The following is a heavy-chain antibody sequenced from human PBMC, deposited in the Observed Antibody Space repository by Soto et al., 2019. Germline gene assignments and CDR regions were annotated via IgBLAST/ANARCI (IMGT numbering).Heavy chain of an antibody. J-gene: IGHJ6*02. V-gene: IGHV1-69*12. CDR1: GGTFSSYA. CDR2: IIPIFGTA. D-gene: IGHD1-20*01. Sequence: QVQLVQSGAEVKKPGSSVKVSCKASGGTFSSYAINWVRQAPGQGLEWMGGIIPIFGTADYAQKFQGRVTIPADESTSTAYMELSSLRSEDTAVYYWASLITASPNYSYGMDVWGQGTTVTVSS. CDR3: ASLITASPNYSYGMDV.